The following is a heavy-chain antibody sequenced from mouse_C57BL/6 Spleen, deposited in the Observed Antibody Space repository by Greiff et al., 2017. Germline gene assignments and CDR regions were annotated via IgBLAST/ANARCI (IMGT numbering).Heavy chain of an antibody. Sequence: VQLQQSGPELVKPGDSVKISCKASGYSFTGYFMNWVMQSHGKSLEWIGRITPYNGDTFYNQKFKGKATLTVDKSSSTAHMELRSLTSEDSAVYYCARAYYSNSWFAYWGQGTLVTVSA. CDR2: ITPYNGDT. J-gene: IGHJ3*01. V-gene: IGHV1-20*01. CDR1: GYSFTGYF. D-gene: IGHD2-5*01. CDR3: ARAYYSNSWFAY.